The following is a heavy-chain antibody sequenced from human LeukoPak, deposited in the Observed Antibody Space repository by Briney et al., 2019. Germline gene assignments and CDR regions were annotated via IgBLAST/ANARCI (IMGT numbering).Heavy chain of an antibody. CDR1: GYTFTSYD. CDR2: MNPNSGNT. Sequence: ASVKVSCKASGYTFTSYDINWVRQATGQGLEWMGWMNPNSGNTGYAQKFQGRVTMTRNTSISTAYVELSSLRSEDTAVYYCARGYYYDSSGYWNAFDIWGQGTMVTVSS. V-gene: IGHV1-8*01. D-gene: IGHD3-22*01. CDR3: ARGYYYDSSGYWNAFDI. J-gene: IGHJ3*02.